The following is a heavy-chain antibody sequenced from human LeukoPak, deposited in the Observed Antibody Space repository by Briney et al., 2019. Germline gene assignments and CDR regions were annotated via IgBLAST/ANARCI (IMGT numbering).Heavy chain of an antibody. Sequence: GGSLRLSCAASGFTFSSYSMNWVRQAPGKGLEWVSSISSSSSYIYYADSVKGRFTISRDNAKNSLYLQMNSLRAEDTAVYYCAREGAQFKACNYWGQGTLVTVSS. J-gene: IGHJ4*02. CDR3: AREGAQFKACNY. CDR2: ISSSSSYI. D-gene: IGHD2/OR15-2a*01. V-gene: IGHV3-21*01. CDR1: GFTFSSYS.